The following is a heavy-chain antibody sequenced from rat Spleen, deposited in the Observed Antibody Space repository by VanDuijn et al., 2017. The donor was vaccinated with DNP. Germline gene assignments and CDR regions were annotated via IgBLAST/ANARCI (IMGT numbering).Heavy chain of an antibody. CDR2: ISPSGANT. CDR3: ARGHWPD. Sequence: EVQLVESGGGLVQPGWSLKLSCAASGFTFSDYNMAWVRQAPKRGLEWITTISPSGANTYYRDSVKGRFTVSRDNAKSSLYLQMDSLRSEDTATYYCARGHWPDWGQGVMVTVSS. V-gene: IGHV5-25*01. J-gene: IGHJ2*01. CDR1: GFTFSDYN. D-gene: IGHD4-2*01.